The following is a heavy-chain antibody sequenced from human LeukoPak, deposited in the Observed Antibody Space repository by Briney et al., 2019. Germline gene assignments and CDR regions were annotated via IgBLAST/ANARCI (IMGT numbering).Heavy chain of an antibody. J-gene: IGHJ4*02. CDR3: ARRAKSSEGGYTKSFDY. V-gene: IGHV3-11*01. D-gene: IGHD5-24*01. Sequence: GGSLRLSCAASGFTFSSYWMSWIRQAPGKGLEWVSYISSSGSTIYYADSVKGRFTISRDNAKNSLYLQMNSLRAEDTAVYYCARRAKSSEGGYTKSFDYWGQGTLVTVSS. CDR2: ISSSGSTI. CDR1: GFTFSSYW.